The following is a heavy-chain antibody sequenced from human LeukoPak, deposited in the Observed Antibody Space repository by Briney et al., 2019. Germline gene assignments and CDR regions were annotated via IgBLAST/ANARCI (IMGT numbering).Heavy chain of an antibody. CDR2: NYYSGST. J-gene: IGHJ5*02. V-gene: IGHV4-39*07. D-gene: IGHD2-15*01. CDR3: ARERGYCSGGSCYWFDP. CDR1: GGSISSSSYY. Sequence: SETLSLTCNVSGGSISSSSYYWGWIRQPPGKGLEWIGSNYYSGSTYYNPSLKSRVTISVDTSKNQFSLKLSSMTAADTAVYYCARERGYCSGGSCYWFDPWGQGTLVTVSS.